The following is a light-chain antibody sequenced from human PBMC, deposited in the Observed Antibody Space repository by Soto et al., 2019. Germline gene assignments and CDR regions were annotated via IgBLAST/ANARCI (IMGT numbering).Light chain of an antibody. CDR3: SSYVGSNNLL. V-gene: IGLV2-14*02. CDR1: STDVGSYNL. J-gene: IGLJ2*01. Sequence: QSALTQPASVSGSPGQSITISCIGTSTDVGSYNLFSWYQQHPGKAPKLIIYEGTKRPAGVSNRFSGSKSGNTASLTVSGLQAEDEADYYCSSYVGSNNLLFGGGTKLTVL. CDR2: EGT.